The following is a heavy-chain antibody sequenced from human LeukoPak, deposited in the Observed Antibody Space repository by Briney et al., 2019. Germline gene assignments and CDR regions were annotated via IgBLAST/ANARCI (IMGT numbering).Heavy chain of an antibody. D-gene: IGHD5-18*01. CDR1: GYTFTGYY. CDR3: ARVDTASPDYYYYYGMDV. V-gene: IGHV1-2*02. CDR2: INPSSGGT. J-gene: IGHJ6*02. Sequence: ASVKVSCKASGYTFTGYYMHWVRQAPGQGLERMGWINPSSGGTNYAQKFQGRVTMTRDTSIGTAYMELSRLRSDDTAVYYCARVDTASPDYYYYYGMDVWGQGTTVTVSS.